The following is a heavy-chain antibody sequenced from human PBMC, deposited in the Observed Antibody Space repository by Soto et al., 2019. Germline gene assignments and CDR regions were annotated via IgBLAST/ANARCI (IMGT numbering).Heavy chain of an antibody. Sequence: KPSETLSLTCTVSGSSISDEYHWTWIRQSPAKGLEWIGYISYTGTTYYNPSLKSRVTISGDTSKNQFSLRMASVTAADTAVYYCARQNKVNTTRRFFDSWGQGSLVTVSS. CDR1: GSSISDEYH. D-gene: IGHD4-17*01. V-gene: IGHV4-30-4*01. J-gene: IGHJ4*02. CDR2: ISYTGTT. CDR3: ARQNKVNTTRRFFDS.